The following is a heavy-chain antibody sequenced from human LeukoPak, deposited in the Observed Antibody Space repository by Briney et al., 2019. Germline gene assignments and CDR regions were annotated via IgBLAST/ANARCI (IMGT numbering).Heavy chain of an antibody. V-gene: IGHV4-34*01. D-gene: IGHD6-19*01. CDR3: SRVLEGSSGQHWYFDL. CDR2: INHSGST. CDR1: GGSFSGYY. J-gene: IGHJ2*01. Sequence: SGTLSLTCAVYGGSFSGYYWSWIRRPPGEGMEWSGEINHSGSTNYNPSLKSRVTISVDTSKKHFSLKLSSVTAADTAVYYCSRVLEGSSGQHWYFDLWGRGTLVTVSS.